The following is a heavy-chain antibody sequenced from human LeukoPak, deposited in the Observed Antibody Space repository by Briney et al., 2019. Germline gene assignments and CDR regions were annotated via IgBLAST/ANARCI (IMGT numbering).Heavy chain of an antibody. CDR2: IWYDGSNK. CDR1: GFTFSGYG. CDR3: ARGGIYSYDPADY. V-gene: IGHV3-33*01. J-gene: IGHJ4*02. D-gene: IGHD5-18*01. Sequence: GGSLRLSCAASGFTFSGYGMHWVRQPPGKGLEWVAIIWYDGSNKYYADSVKGRFTISRDNSKNTLYLQMNSLRAEDTAVYYCARGGIYSYDPADYWGQGTLVTVSS.